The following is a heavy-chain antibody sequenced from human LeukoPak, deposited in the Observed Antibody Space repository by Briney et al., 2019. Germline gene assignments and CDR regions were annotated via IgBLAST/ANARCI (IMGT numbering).Heavy chain of an antibody. Sequence: PGGSLRLSCAASGFTFSSYGMHWVRQAPGKGLEWVAFIRFDGSNKYYADSVKGRFTISRDNSKNTLYLQMNSLRAEHPAVYYCAKDWYRGYDYTLDYWGQGTLVTVSS. V-gene: IGHV3-30*02. CDR1: GFTFSSYG. D-gene: IGHD5-12*01. CDR3: AKDWYRGYDYTLDY. CDR2: IRFDGSNK. J-gene: IGHJ4*02.